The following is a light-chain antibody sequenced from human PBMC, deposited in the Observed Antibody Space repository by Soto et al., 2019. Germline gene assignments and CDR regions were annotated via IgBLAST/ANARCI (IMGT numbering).Light chain of an antibody. Sequence: DIVMTQSPDSLAVSLGGRATINCKSSQSVFYSSNNKNFLAWYQQXSGHPPXXLMYWASTRESGVPDRFSGSGSRTDFSLTISSFQAEDEAVYYCQQYSTTPTFGQGTRLEI. V-gene: IGKV4-1*01. J-gene: IGKJ5*01. CDR2: WAS. CDR3: QQYSTTPT. CDR1: QSVFYSSNNKNF.